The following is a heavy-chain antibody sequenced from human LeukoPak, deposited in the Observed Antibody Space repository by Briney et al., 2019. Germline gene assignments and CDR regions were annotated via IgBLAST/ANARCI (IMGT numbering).Heavy chain of an antibody. J-gene: IGHJ3*02. CDR3: TAENFLYAFDI. Sequence: GGSLRLSCAASGFIFSDYYMSWVRQAPGKGLEWVGRIKRKNDLGTTDYAAPVKARFTISRDDSKNTLYLQMNSLKTEDTAVYYCTAENFLYAFDIWGQGTMVTVSS. V-gene: IGHV3-15*01. CDR2: IKRKNDLGTT. CDR1: GFIFSDYY. D-gene: IGHD1-7*01.